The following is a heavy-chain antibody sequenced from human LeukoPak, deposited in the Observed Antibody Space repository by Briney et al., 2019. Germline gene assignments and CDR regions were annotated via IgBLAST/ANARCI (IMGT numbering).Heavy chain of an antibody. CDR2: IYTSGST. V-gene: IGHV4-4*07. J-gene: IGHJ4*02. CDR1: GGSISSYY. D-gene: IGHD2-2*01. CDR3: ARGPTYQPIDF. Sequence: SSETLSLTCTVSGGSISSYYWSWIRQPAGKGLEWIGRIYTSGSTNYNPSLKSRVTISVDTSKNQFSLKLSSVTAADTAVYYCARGPTYQPIDFWGQGTLVTVSS.